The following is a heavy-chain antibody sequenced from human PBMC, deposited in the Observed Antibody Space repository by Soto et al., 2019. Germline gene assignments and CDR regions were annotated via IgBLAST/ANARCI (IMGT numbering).Heavy chain of an antibody. D-gene: IGHD6-13*01. Sequence: EVQLEQSGAEVKKPGESLKISCKGSGFSFTSYWIGWVRQMPGKGLVWVGNIYPRDSDVTYSPSFKGLVTMSADKSANTAYLQWSSLTASVTAIYFCARLDSSGWSYWGQGTRVTVSS. J-gene: IGHJ4*02. CDR3: ARLDSSGWSY. CDR1: GFSFTSYW. V-gene: IGHV5-51*01. CDR2: IYPRDSDV.